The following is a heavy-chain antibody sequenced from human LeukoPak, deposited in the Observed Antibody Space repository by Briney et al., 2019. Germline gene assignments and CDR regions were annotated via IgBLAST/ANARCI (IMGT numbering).Heavy chain of an antibody. CDR1: GFTFSSYA. Sequence: GGSLRLSCAASGFTFSSYAMSWVRQAPGKGLEWVSAISGSGGSTYYADSVKGRFTISRDNSKNTLYLRMNSLRAEDTAVYYCAKDNGVGYYDSSGYYTDYWGQGTLVTVSS. J-gene: IGHJ4*02. CDR3: AKDNGVGYYDSSGYYTDY. CDR2: ISGSGGST. V-gene: IGHV3-23*01. D-gene: IGHD3-22*01.